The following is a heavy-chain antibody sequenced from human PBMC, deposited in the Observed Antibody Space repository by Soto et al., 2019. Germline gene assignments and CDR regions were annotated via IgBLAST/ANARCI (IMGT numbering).Heavy chain of an antibody. CDR1: GGAISSYY. CDR2: IYYSGST. V-gene: IGHV4-59*01. Sequence: ETLSLTCTVSGGAISSYYWSWIRQPPGKGLEWIGYIYYSGSTNYNPSLKSRVTISVDTSKNQFSLKLSSVTAADTAVYYCARVGCSGGSCYFDYWGQGTLVTVSS. D-gene: IGHD2-15*01. J-gene: IGHJ4*02. CDR3: ARVGCSGGSCYFDY.